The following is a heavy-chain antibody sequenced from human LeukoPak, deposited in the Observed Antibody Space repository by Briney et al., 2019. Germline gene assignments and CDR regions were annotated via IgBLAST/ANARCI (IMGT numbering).Heavy chain of an antibody. CDR3: AKDVYSCSWLDY. D-gene: IGHD6-13*01. V-gene: IGHV3-30*18. Sequence: GRSLRLSCAASGFTFSSYGMHWVRQAPGKGLEWVAVISYDGSNKYYADSVKGRFTISRDNSKNTLYLQMNSLRAEDTAVYYCAKDVYSCSWLDYWGQGTLVTVSS. CDR2: ISYDGSNK. CDR1: GFTFSSYG. J-gene: IGHJ4*02.